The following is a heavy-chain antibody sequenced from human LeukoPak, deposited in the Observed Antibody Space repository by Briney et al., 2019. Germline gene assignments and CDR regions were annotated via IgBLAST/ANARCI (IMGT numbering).Heavy chain of an antibody. J-gene: IGHJ6*03. Sequence: TSETLSLTCTVSGGSISSYYWGWIRQPPGKGLEWIGNTYYSGSTYYNSSLKSRVTISVDTSKNQFSLKLSSVTAADTAVYYCARDSHRYCSSTSCPSRDYYMDVWGKGNTVTVS. V-gene: IGHV4-39*07. CDR2: TYYSGST. CDR1: GGSISSYY. CDR3: ARDSHRYCSSTSCPSRDYYMDV. D-gene: IGHD2-2*01.